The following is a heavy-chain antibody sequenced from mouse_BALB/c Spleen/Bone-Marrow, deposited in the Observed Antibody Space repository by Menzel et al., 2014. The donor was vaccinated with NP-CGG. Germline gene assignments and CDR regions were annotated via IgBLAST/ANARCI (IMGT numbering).Heavy chain of an antibody. CDR3: ARHDGYYPMDY. V-gene: IGHV5-9-1*01. CDR1: GSIFSSHA. D-gene: IGHD2-3*01. Sequence: DVMLVDPGGGFVKLGGPLKSSCAPPGSIFSSHAMSWARQTPEKSLDWVVDISSGGSYTYYPDSVKGRFTISRDNAKNTLYLQMSSLRSEDTAMYYCARHDGYYPMDYWGQGTSITVST. CDR2: ISSGGSYT. J-gene: IGHJ4*01.